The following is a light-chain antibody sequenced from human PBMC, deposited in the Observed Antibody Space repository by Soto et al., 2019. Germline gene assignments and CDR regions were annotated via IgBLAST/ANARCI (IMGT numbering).Light chain of an antibody. V-gene: IGKV3-20*01. CDR3: QQYGSSLWT. J-gene: IGKJ1*01. CDR1: QSVSSSY. CDR2: GAS. Sequence: EIVLTQSPGTLSLSPGERATLSCRASQSVSSSYLAWYQQKPGQAPRLLIYGASSRATGIPDRFSGGGSGTDFILTISRLEPEDFAVYYCQQYGSSLWTFGQGTKVEIK.